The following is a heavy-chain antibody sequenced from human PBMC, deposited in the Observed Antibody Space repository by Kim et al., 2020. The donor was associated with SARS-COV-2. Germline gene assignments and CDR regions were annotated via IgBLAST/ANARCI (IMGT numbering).Heavy chain of an antibody. J-gene: IGHJ6*02. CDR2: IYYSGST. CDR1: GGSISSGGYY. CDR3: ARDGYVRYGDGYYYYGMDV. V-gene: IGHV4-31*03. Sequence: SETLSLTCTVSGGSISSGGYYCSWIRQHPGKGLEWIGYIYYSGSTYYNPSLKSRVTISVDTSKNQFSLKLSSVTAADTAVYYCARDGYVRYGDGYYYYGMDVWGQGTTVTVAS. D-gene: IGHD4-17*01.